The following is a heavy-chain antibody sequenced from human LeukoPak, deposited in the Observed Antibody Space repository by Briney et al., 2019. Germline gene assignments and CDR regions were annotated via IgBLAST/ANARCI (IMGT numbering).Heavy chain of an antibody. V-gene: IGHV4-39*07. CDR2: INHSGST. CDR3: ARGLKGYYGSGSTYLDY. J-gene: IGHJ4*02. Sequence: SETLSLTCTVSGSSISSSSYYWGWIRQPPGKGLEWIGEINHSGSTNYNPSLKSRVTISVDTSKNQFSLKLSSATAADTAVYYCARGLKGYYGSGSTYLDYWGQGTLVTVSS. D-gene: IGHD3-10*01. CDR1: GSSISSSSYY.